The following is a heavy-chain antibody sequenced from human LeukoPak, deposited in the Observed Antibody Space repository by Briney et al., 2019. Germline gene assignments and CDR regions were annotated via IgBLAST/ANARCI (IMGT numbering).Heavy chain of an antibody. CDR1: GGSFSGYY. V-gene: IGHV4-34*01. Sequence: SETLSLTCAVYGGSFSGYYWSWIRQPPGKGLEWIGEISHRGSTNYNPSLKSRVTISVDTSKNQFSLKLSSVTAADTAVYYCAAQYSGYVRLDYWGQGTLVTVSS. CDR3: AAQYSGYVRLDY. J-gene: IGHJ4*02. CDR2: ISHRGST. D-gene: IGHD5-12*01.